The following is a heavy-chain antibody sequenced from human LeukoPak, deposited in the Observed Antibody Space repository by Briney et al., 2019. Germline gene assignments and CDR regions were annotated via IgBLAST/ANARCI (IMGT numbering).Heavy chain of an antibody. J-gene: IGHJ4*02. CDR1: GFTFSSYS. CDR3: ARDYSGWGRDFDY. Sequence: GGSLRLSCAASGFTFSSYSMNWVRQAPGKGLEWVSSISGSSSYIYYADSVKGRFTISRDNAKNSLYLQMNSLRAEDTAVYYCARDYSGWGRDFDYWGQGTLVTVSS. D-gene: IGHD6-19*01. V-gene: IGHV3-21*01. CDR2: ISGSSSYI.